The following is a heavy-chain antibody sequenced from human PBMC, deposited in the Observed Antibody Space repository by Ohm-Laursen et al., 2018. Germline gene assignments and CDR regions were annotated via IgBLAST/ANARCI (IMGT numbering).Heavy chain of an antibody. Sequence: AVKVSCKASGYTFTSYGISWVRQAPGQGLEWMGWISAYNGNTNYAQKLQGRVTMTTDTSTSTAYMELRSLRSDDTAVYYCARDEGIVSSGYFDYWGQGTLVTVSS. V-gene: IGHV1-18*01. CDR3: ARDEGIVSSGYFDY. CDR2: ISAYNGNT. CDR1: GYTFTSYG. D-gene: IGHD3-22*01. J-gene: IGHJ4*02.